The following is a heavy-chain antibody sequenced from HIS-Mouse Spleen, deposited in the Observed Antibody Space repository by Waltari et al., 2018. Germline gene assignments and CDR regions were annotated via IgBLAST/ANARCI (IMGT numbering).Heavy chain of an antibody. V-gene: IGHV4-39*07. D-gene: IGHD6-13*01. Sequence: QLQLQESGPGLVKPSETLSLTCTVSGGSISSSSYYWGWIRQPPGNGMEWIGSIYYRGGTNYNPALNSRGTISVDTSKNQVSLKLSAVTDADTAVYYCAREIPYSSSWYDWYFDLWGRGTLVTVSS. J-gene: IGHJ2*01. CDR3: AREIPYSSSWYDWYFDL. CDR2: IYYRGGT. CDR1: GGSISSSSYY.